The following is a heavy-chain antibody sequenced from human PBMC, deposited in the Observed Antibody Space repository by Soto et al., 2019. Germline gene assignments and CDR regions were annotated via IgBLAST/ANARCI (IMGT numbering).Heavy chain of an antibody. V-gene: IGHV1-2*02. J-gene: IGHJ5*02. CDR1: GYTFTDYY. CDR2: INPKTGGT. Sequence: QVQLEQSGTEVKKPGASVKVSCKASGYTFTDYYMHWVRQAPGQGLEWMGWINPKTGGTKYTQNFQGRVTMTRDTSISTAYMELSRLTSDDTAVYYCAKDPEASYNWFDPWGQGTLVTVSS. CDR3: AKDPEASYNWFDP.